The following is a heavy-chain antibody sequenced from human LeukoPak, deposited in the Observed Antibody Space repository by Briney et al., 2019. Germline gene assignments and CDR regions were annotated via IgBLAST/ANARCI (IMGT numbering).Heavy chain of an antibody. CDR2: IYTSGST. CDR1: GGSISSYY. D-gene: IGHD5-12*01. Sequence: SETLSLTCTVSGGSISSYYWSWIRQPAGKGLEWIGRIYTSGSTYYNPSLKSRVTISVDRSKNQFSLNLSSVTAADTALYYCARDTGYDLGYYTYYYMDVWGKGTTVTVSS. CDR3: ARDTGYDLGYYTYYYMDV. J-gene: IGHJ6*03. V-gene: IGHV4-4*07.